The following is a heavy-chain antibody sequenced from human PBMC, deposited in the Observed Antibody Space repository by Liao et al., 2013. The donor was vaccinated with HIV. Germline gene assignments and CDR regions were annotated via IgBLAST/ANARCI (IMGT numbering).Heavy chain of an antibody. V-gene: IGHV4-61*02. CDR3: ATDQAGDHRGFEY. Sequence: QVQLQESGPGLVEPSQTLALACNVYGGSISSEGYFWNTYYYNWIRQSAGKGLEWIGRIYTNGNTKYNPSLESRVIISLDKSKNQFSLQMTSVTAADAAMYYCATDQAGDHRGFEYWGQGSLVTVSS. J-gene: IGHJ4*02. D-gene: IGHD7-27*01. CDR2: IYTNGNT. CDR1: GGSISSEGYF.